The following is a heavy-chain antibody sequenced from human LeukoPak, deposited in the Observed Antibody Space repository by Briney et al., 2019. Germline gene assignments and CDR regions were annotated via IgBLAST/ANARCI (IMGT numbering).Heavy chain of an antibody. CDR1: GGTFSSYA. CDR3: ARAPHTIVVVPAAILEYYYYMDV. V-gene: IGHV1-69*13. D-gene: IGHD2-2*02. Sequence: SVKVSCKASGGTFSSYAISWVRQAPGQGLEWMGGIILIFGTANYAQKFQGRVTITADESTSTAYMELSSLRSEDTAVYYCARAPHTIVVVPAAILEYYYYMDVWGKGTTVTVSS. J-gene: IGHJ6*03. CDR2: IILIFGTA.